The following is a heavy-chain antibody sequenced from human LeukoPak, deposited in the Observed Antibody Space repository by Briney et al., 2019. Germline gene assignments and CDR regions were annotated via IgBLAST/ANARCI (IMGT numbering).Heavy chain of an antibody. CDR3: ARHGSYDSSGHHFDY. D-gene: IGHD3-22*01. V-gene: IGHV4-59*08. Sequence: SETLSLTCTVSGGSISSYYWSWIRQPPGKGLEWIGYIYYSGSTNYNPSLKSRVTISVDTSKNQFFLKLSSVTAADTAVYYCARHGSYDSSGHHFDYWGQGTLVTVSS. CDR1: GGSISSYY. J-gene: IGHJ4*02. CDR2: IYYSGST.